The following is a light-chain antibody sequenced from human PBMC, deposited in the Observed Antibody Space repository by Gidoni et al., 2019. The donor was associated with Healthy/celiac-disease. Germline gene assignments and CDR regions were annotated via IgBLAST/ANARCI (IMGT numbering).Light chain of an antibody. CDR3: SSYTSNNTPWA. CDR2: DVS. V-gene: IGLV2-14*01. J-gene: IGLJ7*01. CDR1: SSDVGGYNY. Sequence: QSALTQPASVSGSPGQSITISCTGTSSDVGGYNYVSWYQQHPGKAPKLMIYDVSNRPSGVSNRFAGSKSGNTASLTISGLQAEDEADYYCSSYTSNNTPWAFGGGTQLTVL.